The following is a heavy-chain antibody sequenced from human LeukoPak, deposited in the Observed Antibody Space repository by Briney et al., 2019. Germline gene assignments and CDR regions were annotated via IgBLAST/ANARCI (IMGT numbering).Heavy chain of an antibody. CDR2: INTDGSST. Sequence: HPGGSLRLSCAASGFTFSSYWMHWVRQAPGKGLVWVSRINTDGSSTSYADSVKGRFTISRDNAKNTLYLQMNSLRAEDTAVYYCARDSTYCSGGSCYRTFDYWGQGTLVTVSS. D-gene: IGHD2-15*01. CDR1: GFTFSSYW. CDR3: ARDSTYCSGGSCYRTFDY. J-gene: IGHJ4*02. V-gene: IGHV3-74*01.